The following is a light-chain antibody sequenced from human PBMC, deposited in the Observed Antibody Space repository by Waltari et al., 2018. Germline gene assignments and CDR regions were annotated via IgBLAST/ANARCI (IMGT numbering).Light chain of an antibody. J-gene: IGKJ4*01. V-gene: IGKV3-15*01. CDR1: QSVSSN. CDR3: QQYNNWPPLT. Sequence: EIVMTQSPATLSVSQGERATLSCRASQSVSSNLAWYQQKPGQAPRLLIYGASTRATGIPARFSCSGSGTEFTLTISSMQSEDFAVYYCQQYNNWPPLTFGGGTKVEIK. CDR2: GAS.